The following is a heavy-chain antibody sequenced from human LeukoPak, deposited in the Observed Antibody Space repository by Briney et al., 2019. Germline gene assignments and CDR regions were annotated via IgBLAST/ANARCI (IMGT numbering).Heavy chain of an antibody. CDR2: ISSSSSYR. D-gene: IGHD3-22*01. CDR3: ARSVDYYDSSGYDY. CDR1: GFTFSDYY. Sequence: GGSLRLSCAASGFTFSDYYMSWIRQAPGKGLEWVSYISSSSSYRNHADSVKGRFTISRDNAKNSLYLQMNSLRAEDTAVYYCARSVDYYDSSGYDYWGQGTLVTVPS. J-gene: IGHJ4*02. V-gene: IGHV3-11*06.